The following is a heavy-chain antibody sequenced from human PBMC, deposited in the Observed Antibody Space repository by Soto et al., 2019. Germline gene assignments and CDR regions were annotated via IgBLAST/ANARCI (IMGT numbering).Heavy chain of an antibody. CDR3: ARVGNDFWSGYHFDP. J-gene: IGHJ5*02. CDR1: GGTFSSYA. V-gene: IGHV1-69*01. Sequence: QVQLVQSGAEVKKPGSSVKVSCKASGGTFSSYAISWVRQAPGQGLEWMGGIIPIFGTANYAQKYQGRVTITADESTSTAYMELSGLRAEDTAVYYCARVGNDFWSGYHFDPWGQGTLVTVSS. D-gene: IGHD3-3*01. CDR2: IIPIFGTA.